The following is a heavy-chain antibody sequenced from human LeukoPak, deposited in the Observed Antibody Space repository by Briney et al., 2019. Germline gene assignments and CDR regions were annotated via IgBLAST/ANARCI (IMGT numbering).Heavy chain of an antibody. D-gene: IGHD2-2*01. V-gene: IGHV4-34*01. CDR1: GGSFSGHY. CDR3: RGGSPPQLGYCRSTSCYPFDY. CDR2: IKHSVST. Sequence: SETLSLTCAVYGGSFSGHYWSWIRQPPGNGLKWIGEIKHSVSTNYHPSLKSRVTIPVDTSKNQSSLKLSSVTAADTTGIYCRGGSPPQLGYCRSTSCYPFDYWGQGTLVTVSS. J-gene: IGHJ4*02.